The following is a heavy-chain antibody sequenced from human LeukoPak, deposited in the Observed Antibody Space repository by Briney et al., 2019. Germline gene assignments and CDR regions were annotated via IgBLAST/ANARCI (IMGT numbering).Heavy chain of an antibody. CDR2: IYYSGST. J-gene: IGHJ4*02. D-gene: IGHD6-19*01. V-gene: IGHV4-59*08. Sequence: SETLSLTCTVSGGSISSYSWSWIRQPPGKGLEWIGYIYYSGSTNYNPSLKSRVTISVDTSKNQFSLKLTSVTAADTAVYYCAIGSDSSGGDYWGQGTLVTVSS. CDR1: GGSISSYS. CDR3: AIGSDSSGGDY.